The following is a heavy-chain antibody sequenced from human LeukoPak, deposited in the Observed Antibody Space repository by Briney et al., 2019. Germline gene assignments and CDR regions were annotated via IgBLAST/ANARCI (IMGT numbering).Heavy chain of an antibody. D-gene: IGHD3-22*01. CDR3: ARGITMIVVDTDAFDI. Sequence: GASVKVSCKASGYTFTGYFMHWVRQAPGQGLEWMGWINPNSGGTNYAQKFQGRVTMTRDTSISTAYMELSSLRSEDTAVYYCARGITMIVVDTDAFDIWGQGTMVTVSS. CDR1: GYTFTGYF. V-gene: IGHV1-2*02. CDR2: INPNSGGT. J-gene: IGHJ3*02.